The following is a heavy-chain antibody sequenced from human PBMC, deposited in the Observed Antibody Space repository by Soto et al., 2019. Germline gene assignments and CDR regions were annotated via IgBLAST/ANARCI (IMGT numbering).Heavy chain of an antibody. CDR1: GFTFSSYG. J-gene: IGHJ6*02. V-gene: IGHV3-33*01. CDR2: IWYDGSNK. D-gene: IGHD3-10*01. Sequence: VQLVESGGGVVQPGRSLRLSCAASGFTFSSYGMHWVRQAPGKGLEWVAVIWYDGSNKYYADSVKGRFTISRDNSKNTLYLQMNSLRAEDTAVYYCARAYGSGSYYYYGMDVWGQGTTVTVSS. CDR3: ARAYGSGSYYYYGMDV.